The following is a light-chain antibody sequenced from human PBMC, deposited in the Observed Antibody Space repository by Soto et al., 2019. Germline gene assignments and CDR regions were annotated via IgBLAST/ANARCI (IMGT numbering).Light chain of an antibody. CDR2: AAS. J-gene: IGKJ3*01. V-gene: IGKV1-39*01. CDR3: QQSYSTPCT. CDR1: QSISSY. Sequence: DIPMTQSPSSLSASVGDRVTITCRASQSISSYLNWYQQKPGQAPKLLIYAASSLQSGVPARFSGSGSGTDFTLTISSLQPEDFATYYCQQSYSTPCTFGPGTKVDIK.